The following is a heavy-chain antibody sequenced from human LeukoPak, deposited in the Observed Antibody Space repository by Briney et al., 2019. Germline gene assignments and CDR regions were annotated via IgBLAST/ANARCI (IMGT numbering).Heavy chain of an antibody. V-gene: IGHV1-69*13. CDR1: GGTFSSYA. D-gene: IGHD3-22*01. J-gene: IGHJ4*02. Sequence: ASVKVSCKASGGTFSSYAISWVRQAPGQGLEWMGGIIPIFGTANYAQKFQGRVTITADESTSTAYMELSSLGSEDTAVYYCARANYYDSSGYPWPPDYWGQGTLVTVSS. CDR2: IIPIFGTA. CDR3: ARANYYDSSGYPWPPDY.